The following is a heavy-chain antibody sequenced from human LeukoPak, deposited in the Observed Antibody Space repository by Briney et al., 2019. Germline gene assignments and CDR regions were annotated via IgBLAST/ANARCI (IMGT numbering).Heavy chain of an antibody. D-gene: IGHD3-16*01. Sequence: GSLKISCKGSGYSFTSSWIGWVRQMPGKGLGWMGIIYPADSDTKYSPSFQGQVIISADKSISTAYLQWSSLKASDTAVYYCARASHPGRGYYYMDVWGKGTTVTVSS. CDR1: GYSFTSSW. V-gene: IGHV5-51*01. J-gene: IGHJ6*03. CDR3: ARASHPGRGYYYMDV. CDR2: IYPADSDT.